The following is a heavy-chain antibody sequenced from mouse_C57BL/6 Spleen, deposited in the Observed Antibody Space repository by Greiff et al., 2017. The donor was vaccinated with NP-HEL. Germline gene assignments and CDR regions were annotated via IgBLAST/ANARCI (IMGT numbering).Heavy chain of an antibody. CDR1: GFTFSDYG. D-gene: IGHD1-1*01. J-gene: IGHJ3*01. CDR3: ARGSSPWFAY. Sequence: EVKLVESGGGLVKPGGSLKLSCAASGFTFSDYGMHWVRQAPEKGLEWVAYISSGSSTIYYADTVKGRFTISRDNAKNTLFLQMTSLRSEDTAMYYCARGSSPWFAYWGQGTLVTVSA. CDR2: ISSGSSTI. V-gene: IGHV5-17*01.